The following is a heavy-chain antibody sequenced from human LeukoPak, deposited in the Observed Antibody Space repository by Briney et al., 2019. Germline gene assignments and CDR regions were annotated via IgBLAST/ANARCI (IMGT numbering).Heavy chain of an antibody. CDR3: ARLDMRYYFGSGSYTDYYYYGMDV. Sequence: PSETLSLTCTVSGGSISSYYWSWIRQPPGKGLEWIGYIYYSGSTNYNPSLKSRVTISVDTSKNQFSLKLSSVTAADTAVYYCARLDMRYYFGSGSYTDYYYYGMDVWGQGTTVTVSS. CDR2: IYYSGST. CDR1: GGSISSYY. V-gene: IGHV4-59*08. D-gene: IGHD3-10*01. J-gene: IGHJ6*02.